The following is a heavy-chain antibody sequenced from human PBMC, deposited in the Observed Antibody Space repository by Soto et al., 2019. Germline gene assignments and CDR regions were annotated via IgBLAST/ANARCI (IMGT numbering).Heavy chain of an antibody. CDR1: GFTFSSYG. CDR3: ARSGGWPETRGAAFDI. J-gene: IGHJ3*02. Sequence: QVQLVESGGGVVKPGRSLRLSCAASGFTFSSYGMHWVRQAPGKGLEWVAVIWYDGSNKYYADSVKGRFTISRDNSKNTLYLQMNSLRAEDTAVYYCARSGGWPETRGAAFDIWGQGTMVTVSS. D-gene: IGHD1-26*01. CDR2: IWYDGSNK. V-gene: IGHV3-33*01.